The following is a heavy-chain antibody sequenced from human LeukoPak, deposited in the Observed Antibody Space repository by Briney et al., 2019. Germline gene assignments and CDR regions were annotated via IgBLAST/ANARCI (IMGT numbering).Heavy chain of an antibody. CDR3: TKDRRGPAAGTWYFDS. J-gene: IGHJ4*02. V-gene: IGHV3-9*01. Sequence: PGGSLRLSCAGSGFIFNNYAMHWVRQPPGKGLEWVSGISWNSGTIDYADSVRGRFTISRDNSKNTVYLQLNSLRAGDTAIYYCTKDRRGPAAGTWYFDSWGQGTLVTVSS. CDR1: GFIFNNYA. D-gene: IGHD6-13*01. CDR2: ISWNSGTI.